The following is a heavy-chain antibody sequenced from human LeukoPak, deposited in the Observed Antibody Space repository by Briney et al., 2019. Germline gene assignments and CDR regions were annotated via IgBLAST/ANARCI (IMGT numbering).Heavy chain of an antibody. CDR2: IKQDGSEK. V-gene: IGHV3-7*01. D-gene: IGHD1-1*01. Sequence: GGSLRLSCAASGFTFSSYGMSWVRQAPGKGLEWVANIKQDGSEKYYVDSVKGRFAIFRDNAKNSLYLQMNSLSAEHTAVYYCARDPNWNREKDMDVWGKGTTVTVSS. CDR1: GFTFSSYG. CDR3: ARDPNWNREKDMDV. J-gene: IGHJ6*03.